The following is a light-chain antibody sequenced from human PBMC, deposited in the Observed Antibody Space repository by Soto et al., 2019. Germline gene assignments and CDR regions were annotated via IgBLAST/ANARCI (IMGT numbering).Light chain of an antibody. Sequence: EIVLTQSPGTLSLSPGDSATLSCRASQSVDSSNLAWYQQRPVQAPRLLIHGASSRAPDIPDRFSGSGSGTDITLTISGLEVDDFAVYYCQQYGSSPRTFGQGTKVDIK. J-gene: IGKJ1*01. V-gene: IGKV3-20*01. CDR3: QQYGSSPRT. CDR1: QSVDSSN. CDR2: GAS.